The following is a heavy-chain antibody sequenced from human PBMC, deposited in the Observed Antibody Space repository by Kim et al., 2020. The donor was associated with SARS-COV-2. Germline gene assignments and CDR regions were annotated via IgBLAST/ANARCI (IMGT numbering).Heavy chain of an antibody. V-gene: IGHV4-59*01. Sequence: SETLSLTCTVSGGSISSYYWSWIRQPPGKGLEWIGYIYYSGSTNYNPSLKSRVTISVDTPNNQFSLKLSSVTAADTAVYYYARYRQGSMISRAGEFDYWGQGTLVTVSS. CDR3: ARYRQGSMISRAGEFDY. J-gene: IGHJ4*02. CDR2: IYYSGST. CDR1: GGSISSYY. D-gene: IGHD3-22*01.